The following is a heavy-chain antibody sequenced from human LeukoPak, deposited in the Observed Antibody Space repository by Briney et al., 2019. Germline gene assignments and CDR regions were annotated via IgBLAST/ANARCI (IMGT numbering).Heavy chain of an antibody. V-gene: IGHV3-23*01. CDR2: ISGSGGST. CDR3: TTVRYDFWSGYYAHYYYYYYMDV. CDR1: GFTFSSYA. D-gene: IGHD3-3*01. J-gene: IGHJ6*03. Sequence: GGSLRLSCAASGFTFSSYAMSWVRQAPGKGLEWVSAISGSGGSTYYADSVKGRFTISRDNSKNTLYLQMNSPRAEDTAVYYCTTVRYDFWSGYYAHYYYYYYMDVWGKGTTVTVSS.